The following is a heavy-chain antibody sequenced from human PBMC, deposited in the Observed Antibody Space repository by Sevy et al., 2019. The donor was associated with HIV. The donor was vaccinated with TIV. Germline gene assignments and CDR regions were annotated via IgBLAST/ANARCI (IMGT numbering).Heavy chain of an antibody. D-gene: IGHD3-10*01. V-gene: IGHV4-61*01. Sequence: SETLSLTCTVSGGSVRNENYYWSWIRQTPGKGLEWIGNILYSGSANYNPSLESRVTTSIDTSKNRFSLKMNSVTAADTAVYSCARFVVRGVTPQGFDIWGQGTLVTVSS. CDR3: ARFVVRGVTPQGFDI. CDR2: ILYSGSA. J-gene: IGHJ4*02. CDR1: GGSVRNENYY.